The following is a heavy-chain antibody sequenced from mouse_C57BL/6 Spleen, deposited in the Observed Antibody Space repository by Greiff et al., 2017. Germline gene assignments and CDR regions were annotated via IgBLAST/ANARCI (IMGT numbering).Heavy chain of an antibody. V-gene: IGHV1-82*01. D-gene: IGHD2-1*01. CDR2: IYPGDGDT. CDR1: GYAFSSSW. J-gene: IGHJ2*01. Sequence: VQLQQSGPELVKPGASVKISCKASGYAFSSSWLNWVKQRPGKGLEWIGRIYPGDGDTNYNGKFKGKATLTADKSSSTAYMQLSSLTSEDSAVYFCARDGNRVFDYWGQGTTLTVSS. CDR3: ARDGNRVFDY.